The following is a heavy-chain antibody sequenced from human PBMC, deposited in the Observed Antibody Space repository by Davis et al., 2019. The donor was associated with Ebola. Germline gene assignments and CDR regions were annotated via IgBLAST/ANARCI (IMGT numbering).Heavy chain of an antibody. CDR1: GGSISSYY. CDR2: IYYSGST. CDR3: ASPSGSYYRGMDV. J-gene: IGHJ6*02. Sequence: SETLSLTCTVSGGSISSYYWSWIRQPPGKGLEWIGYIYYSGSTNYNPSLKSRVTISVDTSKNQFSLKLSSVTAADTAVYYCASPSGSYYRGMDVWGQGTTVTVSS. D-gene: IGHD1-26*01. V-gene: IGHV4-59*12.